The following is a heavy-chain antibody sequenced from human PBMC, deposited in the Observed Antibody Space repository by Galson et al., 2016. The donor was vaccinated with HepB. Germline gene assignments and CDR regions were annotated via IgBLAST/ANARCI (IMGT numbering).Heavy chain of an antibody. V-gene: IGHV3-23*01. J-gene: IGHJ6*02. CDR1: GFTFDRHA. D-gene: IGHD2-21*02. CDR3: AKDRDITVLTAHGMDV. CDR2: IGSIGGST. Sequence: SLRLSCAGSGFTFDRHAMNWVRQAPGKGLAWVSGIGSIGGSTHYADSVKGRFTISRDNSQNTLYLQINQLRVEDTAVYYCAKDRDITVLTAHGMDVWGQGATVTVSS.